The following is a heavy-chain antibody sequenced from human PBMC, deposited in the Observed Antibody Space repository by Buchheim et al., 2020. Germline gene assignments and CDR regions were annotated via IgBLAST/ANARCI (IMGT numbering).Heavy chain of an antibody. CDR2: ISGSGGST. CDR3: AKDQVGTSRFLLPYYFDY. V-gene: IGHV3-23*01. D-gene: IGHD1-14*01. CDR1: GFTFSSYA. J-gene: IGHJ4*02. Sequence: EVQLLESGGGLVQPGGSLRLSCAASGFTFSSYAMSWVRQAPGKGLEWVSAISGSGGSTYYADSVKGRFTISRENSKNPLYLQMNSLRAEDTAVYYCAKDQVGTSRFLLPYYFDYWGQGTL.